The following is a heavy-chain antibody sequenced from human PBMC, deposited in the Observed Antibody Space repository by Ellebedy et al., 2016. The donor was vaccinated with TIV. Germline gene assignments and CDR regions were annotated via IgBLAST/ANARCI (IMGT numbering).Heavy chain of an antibody. CDR3: ARGTRGKNDY. V-gene: IGHV3-48*02. CDR2: ISSSSTI. J-gene: IGHJ4*02. CDR1: GFTFSSYS. Sequence: PGGSLRLSCAASGFTFSSYSMNWVRQAPGKGLEWVSYISSSSTIYYADSVKGRFTISRDNAKNSLYLQMNSLRDEDTAVYYCARGTRGKNDYWGQGTLVTVSS.